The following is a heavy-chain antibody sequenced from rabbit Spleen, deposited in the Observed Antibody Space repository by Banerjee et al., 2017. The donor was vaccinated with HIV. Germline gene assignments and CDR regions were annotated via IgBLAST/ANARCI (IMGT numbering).Heavy chain of an antibody. D-gene: IGHD2-1*01. CDR2: INAYTGEP. CDR1: GFDFNYKDV. Sequence: QSLEESGGDLVKPEGSLTLTCKASGFDFNYKDVMCWVRQPPGKGLEWVACINAYTGEPVYASWAKGRFTIFRPSSTTVTLQMTSLTAADTATYFCARDLTTVVGWNFNLWGPGTLVTVS. V-gene: IGHV1S40*01. J-gene: IGHJ4*01. CDR3: ARDLTTVVGWNFNL.